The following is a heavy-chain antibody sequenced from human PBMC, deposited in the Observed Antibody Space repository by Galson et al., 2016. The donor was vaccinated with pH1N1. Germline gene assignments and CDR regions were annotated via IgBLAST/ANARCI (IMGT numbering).Heavy chain of an antibody. CDR2: MSYDGSKT. J-gene: IGHJ6*02. D-gene: IGHD6-19*01. CDR3: ARETPYSSGWGYYYGMDV. CDR1: GYIFSSYA. Sequence: SLRLSCAASGYIFSSYAMHWVRQAPGKGLEWVAVMSYDGSKTYYADSVKGRFTISRDNSKNTLYLEMNSLRAEDTAVYYCARETPYSSGWGYYYGMDVWGQGTTVTVSS. V-gene: IGHV3-30-3*01.